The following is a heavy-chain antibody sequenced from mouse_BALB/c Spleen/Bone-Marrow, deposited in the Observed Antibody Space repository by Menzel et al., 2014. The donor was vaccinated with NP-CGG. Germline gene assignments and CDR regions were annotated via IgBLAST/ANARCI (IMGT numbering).Heavy chain of an antibody. Sequence: EVMLVESGGGLVQPGGSLRLSCATSGFTFTDYYMSWVRQPPGKALEWLGFIRNKANGYTTEYSASVKGRFTISRDNSQRILYLQMNTLRAEDSATYYCARDDYYAMDYWGQGTSVTVSS. J-gene: IGHJ4*01. CDR3: ARDDYYAMDY. CDR1: GFTFTDYY. CDR2: IRNKANGYTT. V-gene: IGHV7-3*02.